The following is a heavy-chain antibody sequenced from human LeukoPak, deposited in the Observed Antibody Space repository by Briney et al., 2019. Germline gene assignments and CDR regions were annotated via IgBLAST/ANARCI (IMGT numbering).Heavy chain of an antibody. CDR3: ARERASNNHDNWSDP. J-gene: IGHJ5*02. CDR1: GASFSDYY. V-gene: IGHV4-34*01. CDR2: VNHSGSA. Sequence: PSETLSLTCAVYGASFSDYYWSWIRHSPTKGLEWIGEVNHSGSAKYNPSLKSRVTISADKSKNQFFLRLSPVAAADSGVYYCARERASNNHDNWSDPWGQGTLVTVSS.